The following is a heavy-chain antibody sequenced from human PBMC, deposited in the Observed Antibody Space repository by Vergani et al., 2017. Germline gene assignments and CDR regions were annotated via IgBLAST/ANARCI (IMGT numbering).Heavy chain of an antibody. CDR1: GGSISSGSYY. Sequence: QVQLQESGPGLVKPSQTLSLTCTVSGGSISSGSYYWSWIRQPAGKGLEWIGRIYTSGSTNYNPSLKSRVTISVDTSKNQFSLKLSSVTAADTAVYYCARDYGYGSGSYQYWGQGTLVTVSS. CDR2: IYTSGST. CDR3: ARDYGYGSGSYQY. J-gene: IGHJ4*02. V-gene: IGHV4-61*02. D-gene: IGHD3-10*01.